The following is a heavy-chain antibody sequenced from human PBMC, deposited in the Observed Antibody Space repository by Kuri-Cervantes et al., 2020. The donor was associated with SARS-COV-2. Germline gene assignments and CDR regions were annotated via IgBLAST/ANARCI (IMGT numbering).Heavy chain of an antibody. Sequence: GESLKISCAASGFTFSDYYMSWIRQAPGKGLEWVSVIHSDGTTFYGDSMKGRFIVSRDNSKNTVDLQVNSLRAEDTAVYYCARDTHSWFRYDHWGQGALVTVSS. CDR2: IHSDGTT. CDR1: GFTFSDYY. D-gene: IGHD6-13*01. J-gene: IGHJ4*02. V-gene: IGHV3-66*01. CDR3: ARDTHSWFRYDH.